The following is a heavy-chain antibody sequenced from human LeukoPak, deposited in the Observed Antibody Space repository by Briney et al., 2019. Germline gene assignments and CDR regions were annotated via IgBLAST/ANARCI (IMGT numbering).Heavy chain of an antibody. CDR1: GYTFTDYY. J-gene: IGHJ6*03. CDR2: TNPNSGAT. D-gene: IGHD2-21*02. V-gene: IGHV1-2*02. Sequence: ASVKVSCKASGYTFTDYYIHWVRQAPGQGLEWMGWTNPNSGATNYAQKFQGRVAMTRDTSISTACMELTRLTSDDTAVYYCARDRDWDSLYYMDVWGRGTTVTVSS. CDR3: ARDRDWDSLYYMDV.